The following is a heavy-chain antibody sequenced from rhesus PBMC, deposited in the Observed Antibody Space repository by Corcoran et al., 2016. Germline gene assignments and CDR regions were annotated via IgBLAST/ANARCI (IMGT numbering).Heavy chain of an antibody. CDR2: VDPVYGEI. Sequence: EVQLVQSGAEVKKPGASVKVSCTVSGYPFTDLSMHWVRQAPGKGLEWMGGVDPVYGEIIHAEKFQGRVTMTEDTSTDTAYMELSSLRSEDTAVYYCARVGDYSGSYPFDYWGQGVLVTVSS. CDR3: ARVGDYSGSYPFDY. V-gene: IGHV1-156*01. J-gene: IGHJ4*01. D-gene: IGHD3-16*01. CDR1: GYPFTDLS.